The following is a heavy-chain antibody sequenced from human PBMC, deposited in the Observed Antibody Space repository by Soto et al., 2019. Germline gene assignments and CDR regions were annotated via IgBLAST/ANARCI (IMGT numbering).Heavy chain of an antibody. D-gene: IGHD4-4*01. V-gene: IGHV4-59*01. CDR3: ARPYSNFQFDP. J-gene: IGHJ5*02. Sequence: SETLSLTCTVSGGSISSYYWSWIRQPPGKGLEWIGYIYYSGSTNYNPSLKSRVTISVDTSKNQFSLKLSSVTAADTAVYYCARPYSNFQFDPWGQGTLVTVSS. CDR1: GGSISSYY. CDR2: IYYSGST.